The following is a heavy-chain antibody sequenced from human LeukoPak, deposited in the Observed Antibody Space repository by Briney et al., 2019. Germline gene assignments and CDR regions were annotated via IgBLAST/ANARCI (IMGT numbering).Heavy chain of an antibody. J-gene: IGHJ4*02. CDR1: GYTFTSYG. V-gene: IGHV1-18*01. CDR3: ARDERYYYDSSGQPFDY. D-gene: IGHD3-22*01. CDR2: ISAYNGNT. Sequence: ASVKVSCKASGYTFTSYGISWVRQAPGQGLEWMGWISAYNGNTNYAQKLQGRVTMTTDTSTSTAYMELRSLRSDDTAVYYCARDERYYYDSSGQPFDYWGQGTLVTVSS.